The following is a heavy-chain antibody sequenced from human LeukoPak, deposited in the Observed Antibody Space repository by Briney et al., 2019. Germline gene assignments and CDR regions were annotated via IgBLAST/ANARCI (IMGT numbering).Heavy chain of an antibody. CDR3: ARGPGWYDFWSGSGGVLHYFDY. Sequence: SETLSLTCTVSGGSISSYYWSWIRQPPGKGLEWIGYIYYSGSTNYNPSLKSRVTISVDTSKNQFSLKLSSVTAADTAVYYCARGPGWYDFWSGSGGVLHYFDYWGQGTLVTVSS. V-gene: IGHV4-59*01. D-gene: IGHD3-3*01. CDR2: IYYSGST. J-gene: IGHJ4*02. CDR1: GGSISSYY.